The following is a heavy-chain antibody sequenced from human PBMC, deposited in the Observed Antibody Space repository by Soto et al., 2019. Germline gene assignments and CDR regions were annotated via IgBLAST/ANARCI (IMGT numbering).Heavy chain of an antibody. Sequence: EVQLVESGGGVVRPGGSLRLSCAASGFTFDDYGMSWVRQAPGKGLEWVSGINWNGGSTGYADSVKGRFTISRDNAKNSLYLQMSSLRAEDTALYHCARSIYGDYHYWYFDLWGRGTLVTVSS. CDR2: INWNGGST. CDR1: GFTFDDYG. J-gene: IGHJ2*01. CDR3: ARSIYGDYHYWYFDL. D-gene: IGHD4-17*01. V-gene: IGHV3-20*01.